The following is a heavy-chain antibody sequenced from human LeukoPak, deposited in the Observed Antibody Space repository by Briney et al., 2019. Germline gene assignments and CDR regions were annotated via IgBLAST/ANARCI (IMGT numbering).Heavy chain of an antibody. CDR3: ARASGTYFSYSYYGMDI. D-gene: IGHD1-26*01. Sequence: PSETLSLTCTVSGGSIRSSSYYWGWIRQPPGKGLEWIGSIYYSGSTYYNPSLKSRVTISLDTSKTQFSLELSSVTAADTAVYYCARASGTYFSYSYYGMDIWGQGTTVTVS. V-gene: IGHV4-39*07. CDR1: GGSIRSSSYY. J-gene: IGHJ6*02. CDR2: IYYSGST.